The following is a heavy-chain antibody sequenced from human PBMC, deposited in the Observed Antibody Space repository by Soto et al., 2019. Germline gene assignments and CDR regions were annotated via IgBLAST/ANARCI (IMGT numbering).Heavy chain of an antibody. CDR2: IGTAGDT. Sequence: EVQLVESGGGLVQPGGSLRLSCAASGFTFRSYDMHWVRQATGKGLEWVSAIGTAGDTYYPGSVKGRFTISRENAKTSLYLQMNSLRAEDTAVYYCARVSSDKLIDYYDSSGYYYVAWYFDLWGRGTLVTVSS. J-gene: IGHJ2*01. CDR3: ARVSSDKLIDYYDSSGYYYVAWYFDL. CDR1: GFTFRSYD. D-gene: IGHD3-22*01. V-gene: IGHV3-13*01.